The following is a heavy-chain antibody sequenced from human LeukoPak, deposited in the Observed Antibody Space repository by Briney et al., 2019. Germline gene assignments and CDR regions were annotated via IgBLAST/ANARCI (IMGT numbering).Heavy chain of an antibody. Sequence: SGGSLRLSCAASGFTFSSYSMNWVRQAPGKGLEWVSYISSRSSIIYYADSVKGRFIISRDNARDSLYLQMNSLRAEDSAVYYCARGRQNSGSYSDAFDIWGQGTMVTVSS. CDR3: ARGRQNSGSYSDAFDI. CDR1: GFTFSSYS. J-gene: IGHJ3*02. CDR2: ISSRSSII. D-gene: IGHD1-26*01. V-gene: IGHV3-48*01.